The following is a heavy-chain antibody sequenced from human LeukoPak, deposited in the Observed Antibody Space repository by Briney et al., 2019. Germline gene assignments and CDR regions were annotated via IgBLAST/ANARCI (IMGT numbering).Heavy chain of an antibody. Sequence: GESLKISCKGSGYSFTSYWIGWVRQVPGKGLEWMGIIYPGDSDTRYSPSLQGQVTITADKSIRTAYLQWASLKASDTAMYYCARPSGYDHYLDYWGQGSLVTVSS. D-gene: IGHD5-12*01. CDR2: IYPGDSDT. J-gene: IGHJ4*02. CDR1: GYSFTSYW. V-gene: IGHV5-51*01. CDR3: ARPSGYDHYLDY.